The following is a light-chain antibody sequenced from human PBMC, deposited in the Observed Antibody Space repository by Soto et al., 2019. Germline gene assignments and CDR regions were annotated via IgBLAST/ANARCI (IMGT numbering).Light chain of an antibody. CDR1: SCDVGGYNY. J-gene: IGLJ2*01. V-gene: IGLV2-8*01. Sequence: QSALTQPPSASGSPGQSVTISCTGTSCDVGGYNYVSWYQQHPGAAPKLMIYEVVKRPSGVPDRFSGSKSGNTASLTVSGLQAEDESDYYCSSYGGDNNVVFGGGTKVTVL. CDR3: SSYGGDNNVV. CDR2: EVV.